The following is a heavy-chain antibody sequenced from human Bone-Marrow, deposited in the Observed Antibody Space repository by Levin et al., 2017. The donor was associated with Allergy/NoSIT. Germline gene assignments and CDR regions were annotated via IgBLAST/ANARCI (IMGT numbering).Heavy chain of an antibody. Sequence: GASVKVSCRTSGGTFSSDVINWVRQAPGQGLEWMGGIIPMFGPTEFAQRFQGRLTITADESTRTANMELRSLGSDDTAVYYCARGSASQSELTYDYYGLDAWGQGTTVTVSS. J-gene: IGHJ6*02. V-gene: IGHV1-69*13. CDR2: IIPMFGPT. CDR1: GGTFSSDV. CDR3: ARGSASQSELTYDYYGLDA. D-gene: IGHD1-26*01.